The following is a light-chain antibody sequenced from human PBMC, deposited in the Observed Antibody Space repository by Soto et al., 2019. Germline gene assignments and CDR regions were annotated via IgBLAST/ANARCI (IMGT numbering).Light chain of an antibody. CDR2: DVS. J-gene: IGLJ1*01. V-gene: IGLV2-14*01. CDR1: SSDVGGYNY. Sequence: QSVLTQPASVSGSPGQSITTSCTGTSSDVGGYNYVSWYQQHPGKAPKLMIYDVSNRPSGVSNRFSGSKSGNTASLTISGLQAEDEADYYCSSYTSGSTRVFGTGTKVTVL. CDR3: SSYTSGSTRV.